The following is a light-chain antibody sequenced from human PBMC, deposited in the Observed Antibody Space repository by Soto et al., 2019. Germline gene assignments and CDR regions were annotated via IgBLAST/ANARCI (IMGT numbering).Light chain of an antibody. CDR2: DAS. V-gene: IGKV1-5*01. J-gene: IGKJ4*01. Sequence: DIQMTQSPSTLSASIGDRVTITCRASYSISSWLAWYQQRPGRAPKLLIYDASTLESGVPSRFSGSGYGTECTLTIRSLPPDDLATEHCQQYHTYLTFGGGTKVEI. CDR1: YSISSW. CDR3: QQYHTYLT.